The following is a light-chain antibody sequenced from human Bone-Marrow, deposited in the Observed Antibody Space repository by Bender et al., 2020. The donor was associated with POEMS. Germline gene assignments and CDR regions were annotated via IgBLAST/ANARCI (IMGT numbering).Light chain of an antibody. J-gene: IGLJ2*01. CDR2: EVS. CDR3: SSFTNSANVV. V-gene: IGLV2-14*02. Sequence: QSALTQPASVSGSPGQSITISCTGTSSDIGSYNLVSWYQHHPGKAPKLMIYEVSNRPSGVSHRFSGSKSGNTASLTISGLQAEDEADYYCSSFTNSANVVFGGGTQLTVL. CDR1: SSDIGSYNL.